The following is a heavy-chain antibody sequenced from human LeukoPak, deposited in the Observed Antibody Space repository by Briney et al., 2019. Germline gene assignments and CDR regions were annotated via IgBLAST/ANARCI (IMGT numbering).Heavy chain of an antibody. CDR3: ARLTWSGYYSGDN. CDR1: SDSISSYY. D-gene: IGHD3-3*01. CDR2: IYYSGST. Sequence: PSETLSLTCTVSSDSISSYYWSWIRQPPGRGLEWIGYIYYSGSTNYNPSLKSRVTILVDTSKNQFSLKLSSVTAADTAVYYCARLTWSGYYSGDNWGQGTLVTVSS. J-gene: IGHJ4*02. V-gene: IGHV4-59*08.